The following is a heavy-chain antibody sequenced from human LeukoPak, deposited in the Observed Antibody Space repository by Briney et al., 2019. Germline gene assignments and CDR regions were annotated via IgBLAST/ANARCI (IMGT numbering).Heavy chain of an antibody. D-gene: IGHD3-10*01. V-gene: IGHV3-30*18. J-gene: IGHJ4*02. CDR3: AKVELRWVGTDYYFDY. CDR2: ISYDGSNK. Sequence: PGGSLRLSCAASGFTFSSYGMHWVRQAPGKGLEWVAVISYDGSNKYYADSVKGRFTISRDNSKNTLYLQMNSLRAEDTAVYYCAKVELRWVGTDYYFDYWGQGTLVTVSS. CDR1: GFTFSSYG.